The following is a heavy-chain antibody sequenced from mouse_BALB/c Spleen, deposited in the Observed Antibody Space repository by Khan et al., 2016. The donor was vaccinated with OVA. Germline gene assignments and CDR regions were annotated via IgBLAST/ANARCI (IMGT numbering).Heavy chain of an antibody. CDR1: GFSLTNYG. J-gene: IGHJ3*01. CDR3: ARAYYYGAWFAY. V-gene: IGHV2-9*02. Sequence: QVQLKESGPGLVAPSQSLSITCTVSGFSLTNYGVHWVRQPPGKGLEWLGVIWAGGSTNYNSALMSRLSISKDNCKSQAICKMNSLQTDDSAMYYCARAYYYGAWFAYWGQGTLVTVSA. D-gene: IGHD1-1*01. CDR2: IWAGGST.